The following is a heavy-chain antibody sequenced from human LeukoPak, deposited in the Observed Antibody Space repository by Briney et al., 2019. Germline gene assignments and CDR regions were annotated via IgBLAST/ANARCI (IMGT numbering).Heavy chain of an antibody. D-gene: IGHD1-20*01. CDR1: GFTVSSNY. CDR2: IYSGGST. J-gene: IGHJ4*02. V-gene: IGHV3-53*05. CDR3: ARTGYNWNYCDY. Sequence: GGSLRLSCAASGFTVSSNYMTWVRQAPGQGLEWVSVIYSGGSTYYADSVKGRFTISRDNSKNTLYLQMNSLRAEDTAVYYCARTGYNWNYCDYWGQGTLVTVSS.